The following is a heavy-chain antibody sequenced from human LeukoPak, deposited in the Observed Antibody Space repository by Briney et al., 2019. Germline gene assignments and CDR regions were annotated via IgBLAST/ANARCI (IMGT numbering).Heavy chain of an antibody. Sequence: PGGSLRLSCAASGFTFSSYGMHWVRQAPGKGVEWVAVISLDGSNKYYADSVRGRFTISRDNSKNTLYLQMNSLRADDTAVYYCAKGYTSTPDYWGQGTLVTVSS. CDR1: GFTFSSYG. CDR3: AKGYTSTPDY. D-gene: IGHD6-19*01. J-gene: IGHJ4*02. V-gene: IGHV3-30*18. CDR2: ISLDGSNK.